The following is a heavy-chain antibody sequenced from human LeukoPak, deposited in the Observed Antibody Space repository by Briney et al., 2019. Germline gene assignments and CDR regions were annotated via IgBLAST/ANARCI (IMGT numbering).Heavy chain of an antibody. V-gene: IGHV3-7*03. J-gene: IGHJ4*02. CDR2: IKQDGSET. CDR3: ARMDYYTSGTYTYPNFDY. D-gene: IGHD3-10*01. Sequence: GSLRLSCAASGFTFSRYWMSWVRQAPGQGLEWVATIKQDGSETYYVDSVKGRFTISRDNAKNSLHLQMNSLRAEDAAVFYCARMDYYTSGTYTYPNFDYWGQGTLVTVSS. CDR1: GFTFSRYW.